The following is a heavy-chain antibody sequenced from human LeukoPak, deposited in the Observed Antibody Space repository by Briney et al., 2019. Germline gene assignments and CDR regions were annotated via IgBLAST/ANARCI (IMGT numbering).Heavy chain of an antibody. J-gene: IGHJ4*02. Sequence: GGSLRLSCAASGFTFNSYAMSWVRQAPGKGLEWVSTISGGGGSTYYADSVKGRFTISRDNSKNTLYLQMNSLRAEDTAVYYCAKDLGDIVLIPAGSPFDYWGQGSLVTVSS. CDR2: ISGGGGST. CDR3: AKDLGDIVLIPAGSPFDY. CDR1: GFTFNSYA. D-gene: IGHD2-2*01. V-gene: IGHV3-23*01.